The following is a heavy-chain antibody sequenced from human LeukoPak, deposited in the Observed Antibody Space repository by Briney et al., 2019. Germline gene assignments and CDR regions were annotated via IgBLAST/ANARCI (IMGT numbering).Heavy chain of an antibody. V-gene: IGHV1-8*01. Sequence: GASVKVSCKASGYTFTSYDINWVRQATGQGLEWMGWMNPNSGNTGYAQKLQGRVTMTTDTSTSTAYMELRSLRSDDTAVYYCARLRPSSILWWKSRGAFDIWGQGTMVTVSS. D-gene: IGHD2-21*01. J-gene: IGHJ3*02. CDR3: ARLRPSSILWWKSRGAFDI. CDR2: MNPNSGNT. CDR1: GYTFTSYD.